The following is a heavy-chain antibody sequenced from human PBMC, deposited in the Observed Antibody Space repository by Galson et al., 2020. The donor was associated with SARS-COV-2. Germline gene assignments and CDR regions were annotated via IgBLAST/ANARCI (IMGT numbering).Heavy chain of an antibody. Sequence: LSLTCAASGFTFMTYAMTWVRQAPGKGLEWVSSLSGSGVSTYYSDSVKGRFSISRDTSKNTLYLQMNSLRAEDTAVYYCARLPSIAAAGSDDAFDIWGQGTMVTVSS. J-gene: IGHJ3*02. V-gene: IGHV3-23*01. CDR3: ARLPSIAAAGSDDAFDI. CDR2: LSGSGVST. D-gene: IGHD6-13*01. CDR1: GFTFMTYA.